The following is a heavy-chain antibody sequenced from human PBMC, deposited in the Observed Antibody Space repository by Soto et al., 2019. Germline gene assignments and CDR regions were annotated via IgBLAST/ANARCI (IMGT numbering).Heavy chain of an antibody. V-gene: IGHV3-48*02. CDR3: ARDPSSGWRSYYFDY. Sequence: GGSLRLSCAASGFTFSSYIMNWVRQAPGKGLEWVSYISSSSSTIYYADSVKGRFTISRDNAKNSLYLQMNSLRDEDTAVYYCARDPSSGWRSYYFDYWGQGTLVTVSS. CDR2: ISSSSSTI. D-gene: IGHD6-19*01. J-gene: IGHJ4*02. CDR1: GFTFSSYI.